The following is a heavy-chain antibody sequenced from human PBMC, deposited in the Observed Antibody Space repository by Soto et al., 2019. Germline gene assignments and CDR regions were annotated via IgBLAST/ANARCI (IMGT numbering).Heavy chain of an antibody. CDR1: GFTFSAQY. CDR3: ASDSYYYASDY. D-gene: IGHD3-10*01. CDR2: ISGSGTTT. J-gene: IGHJ4*02. Sequence: QVQLVASGGGLVKPGGSLRLSCAASGFTFSAQYMTWVRQAPGKGLEWVSYISGSGTTTHYTDSVKGRFTVSRDNAKNSVFLQMNSLRADDTAVYYCASDSYYYASDYWGQGTLVTVSS. V-gene: IGHV3-11*01.